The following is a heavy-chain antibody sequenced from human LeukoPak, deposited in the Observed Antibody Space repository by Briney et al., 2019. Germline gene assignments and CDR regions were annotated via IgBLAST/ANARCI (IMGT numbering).Heavy chain of an antibody. Sequence: PGRSLRLPCAASGFTFSSYGMHWVRQAPGKGLEGVAAIWYDGSNKYYADSVKGRFTISRDNSKNTLYLQMNSLRAEDPAVYYCARDQGVSSYYYGMDVWGQGTTVTVSS. J-gene: IGHJ6*02. CDR1: GFTFSSYG. CDR3: ARDQGVSSYYYGMDV. V-gene: IGHV3-33*01. CDR2: IWYDGSNK. D-gene: IGHD2-8*01.